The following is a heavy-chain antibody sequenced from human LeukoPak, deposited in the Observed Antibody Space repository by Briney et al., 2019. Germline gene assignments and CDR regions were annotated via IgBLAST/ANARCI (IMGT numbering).Heavy chain of an antibody. CDR2: IYSGGST. V-gene: IGHV3-66*01. Sequence: GGSLRLSCAASEFSVGSNYMTWVRQAPGKGLEWVSLIYSGGSTYYADSVKGRFTISRDNSKNTLYLQMNSLRAEDTAIYYCARGRIAVAGTYIPSNWGPQLYYMDVWGKGTTVTVSS. CDR3: ARGRIAVAGTYIPSNWGPQLYYMDV. D-gene: IGHD6-19*01. CDR1: EFSVGSNY. J-gene: IGHJ6*03.